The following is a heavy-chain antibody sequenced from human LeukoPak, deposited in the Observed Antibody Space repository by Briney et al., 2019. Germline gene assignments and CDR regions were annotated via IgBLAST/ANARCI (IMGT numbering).Heavy chain of an antibody. V-gene: IGHV4-39*02. D-gene: IGHD6-19*01. Sequence: KSSETLSLTCTVSGGSISSSSYYWGWIRQPPGKGLEWIGSIYHSGSTYYNPSLKSRVTISVDTSKNHFSLKLTSVTAADTAVYYCARIETYSSGWYDAFFDYWGQGTLVTVSS. CDR3: ARIETYSSGWYDAFFDY. CDR2: IYHSGST. CDR1: GGSISSSSYY. J-gene: IGHJ4*02.